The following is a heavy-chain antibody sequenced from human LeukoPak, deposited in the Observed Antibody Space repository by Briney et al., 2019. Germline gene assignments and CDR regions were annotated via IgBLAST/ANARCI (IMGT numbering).Heavy chain of an antibody. CDR3: ALRGRFWAFDY. V-gene: IGHV2-5*01. J-gene: IGHJ4*02. Sequence: SGPTLVKPTQTLTLTCTFSGFSLSTSGVGVGWIRQPPGKALGWLALIYWSDDKRYSPSLKSRLTITKDTSKNQVVLTMTNMEPVDTATYYCALRGRFWAFDYWGQGTLVTVTS. D-gene: IGHD3-3*01. CDR2: IYWSDDK. CDR1: GFSLSTSGVG.